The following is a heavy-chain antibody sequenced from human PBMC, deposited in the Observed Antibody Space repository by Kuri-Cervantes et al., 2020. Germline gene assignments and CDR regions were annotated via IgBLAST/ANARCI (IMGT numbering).Heavy chain of an antibody. Sequence: GESLKISCAASGFTFSSYAMHWVRQAPGKGLEWVAVISYDGGNKYYADSVKGRFTISRDNSKNTLYLQMNSLRAEDTAVYYCARDQRYSSSWYSYYYYYGMDVWGQGTTVTVSS. D-gene: IGHD6-13*01. CDR3: ARDQRYSSSWYSYYYYYGMDV. V-gene: IGHV3-30-3*01. CDR2: ISYDGGNK. CDR1: GFTFSSYA. J-gene: IGHJ6*02.